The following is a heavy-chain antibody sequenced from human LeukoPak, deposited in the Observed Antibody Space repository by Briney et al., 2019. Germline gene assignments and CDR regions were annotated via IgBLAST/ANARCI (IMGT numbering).Heavy chain of an antibody. Sequence: SQTLSLTCVISGDSLSSNGVAWNWIRQSPSRGLEWLGGTYYRSKWYHDYAVSVKSRITINPDTSKNLFSLQLNSVTPEDTAVYYCARGKYSAFDIWGQGTMVTVSS. CDR3: ARGKYSAFDI. CDR1: GDSLSSNGVA. D-gene: IGHD2-21*01. V-gene: IGHV6-1*01. CDR2: TYYRSKWYH. J-gene: IGHJ3*02.